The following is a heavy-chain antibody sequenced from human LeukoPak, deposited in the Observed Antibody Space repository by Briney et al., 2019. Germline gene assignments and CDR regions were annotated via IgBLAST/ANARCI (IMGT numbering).Heavy chain of an antibody. CDR1: GDSISLSFYY. V-gene: IGHV4-39*01. CDR3: ARRAKLRLTFFDY. D-gene: IGHD3-9*01. CDR2: VYYSGTT. Sequence: SETLSLTCSVSGDSISLSFYYWGWIRQPPGKALEWIGSVYYSGTTSYNPSLKSRVTISVDTSKNQFSLKLSSVTAADTAVYYCARRAKLRLTFFDYWGQGTLVTVSS. J-gene: IGHJ4*02.